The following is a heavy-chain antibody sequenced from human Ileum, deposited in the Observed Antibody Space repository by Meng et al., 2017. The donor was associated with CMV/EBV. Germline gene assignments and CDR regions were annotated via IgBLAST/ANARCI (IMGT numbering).Heavy chain of an antibody. Sequence: GGSLRLSCTASGFTFSSYAMSWVRQFPGKGLEWVSAIRGSGASTYYADSVKGRFSISRDNSRNTLYLQMNSLRGEDAAVYYCAKPFHSGGWYEDFDNWGQGTTVTVSS. CDR3: AKPFHSGGWYEDFDN. V-gene: IGHV3-23*01. CDR1: GFTFSSYA. J-gene: IGHJ4*02. CDR2: IRGSGAST. D-gene: IGHD5-12*01.